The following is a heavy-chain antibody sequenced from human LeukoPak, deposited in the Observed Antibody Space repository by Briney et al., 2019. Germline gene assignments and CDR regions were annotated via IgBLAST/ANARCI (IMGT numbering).Heavy chain of an antibody. CDR2: ISGSGGST. V-gene: IGHV3-23*01. Sequence: GGPLGLSCAASGFTFSSYAMSWVRQAPGKGLEWVSAISGSGGSTYYADSVKGRFTISRDNSKNTLYLQMNSLRAEDTAVYYCAKVAGYSGYDYDIYYFDYWGQGTLVTVSS. D-gene: IGHD5-12*01. CDR1: GFTFSSYA. CDR3: AKVAGYSGYDYDIYYFDY. J-gene: IGHJ4*02.